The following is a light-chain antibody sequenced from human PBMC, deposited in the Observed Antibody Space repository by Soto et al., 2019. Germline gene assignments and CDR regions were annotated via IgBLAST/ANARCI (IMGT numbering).Light chain of an antibody. CDR3: QQSYSSPPT. J-gene: IGKJ1*01. CDR1: QSISNH. CDR2: AAS. Sequence: DIQMTQSPSSLSASVEDRVIITCRASQSISNHLNWYQQKPGKAPKLLIFAASSLQSGVPSRFSGSRSGPDFTLTISSQQPKDFATYYCQQSYSSPPTFGQGTKVEIK. V-gene: IGKV1-39*01.